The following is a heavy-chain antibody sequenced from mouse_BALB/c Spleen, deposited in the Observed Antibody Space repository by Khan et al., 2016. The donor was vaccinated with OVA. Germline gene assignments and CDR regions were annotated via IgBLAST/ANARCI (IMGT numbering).Heavy chain of an antibody. CDR3: TRDGNYAHWYFDV. Sequence: EVELVESGGGLVRPGGSPKLSCAASGFSFTSYTMSWVRQTPEKRLEWVATISSGSTYTYYPDSVKGRFTISRDNAKNTLYLQMSSLKSEDTAMYYCTRDGNYAHWYFDVWGAGTTVTVSS. V-gene: IGHV5-6-4*01. D-gene: IGHD2-1*01. J-gene: IGHJ1*01. CDR2: ISSGSTYT. CDR1: GFSFTSYT.